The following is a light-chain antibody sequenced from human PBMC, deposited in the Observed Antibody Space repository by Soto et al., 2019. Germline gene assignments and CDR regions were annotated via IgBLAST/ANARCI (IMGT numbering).Light chain of an antibody. CDR1: QSVSSSY. Sequence: EIVFTQSPGTLSLSPGDRATLSCRASQSVSSSYLAWYQQKPGQAPRLLIYGTSSRATAIPDRFSGSGSGTDFTLTIIRLEPEDFAVYYCQQYGSSSWTFGQGTKVDIK. J-gene: IGKJ1*01. V-gene: IGKV3-20*01. CDR2: GTS. CDR3: QQYGSSSWT.